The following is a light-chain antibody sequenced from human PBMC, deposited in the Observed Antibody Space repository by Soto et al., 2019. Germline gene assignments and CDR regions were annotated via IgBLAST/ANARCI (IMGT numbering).Light chain of an antibody. CDR2: KAS. Sequence: DIQMTQSPSTLSASVGDRVTITCRASQSISIWLAWYQQKPGKAPKVLIYKASSLESGVPSRFSGSGSGTEFTLTISSLQPDDLATYYCQQYNSYPFTFGPGTKVDIK. CDR1: QSISIW. J-gene: IGKJ3*01. CDR3: QQYNSYPFT. V-gene: IGKV1-5*03.